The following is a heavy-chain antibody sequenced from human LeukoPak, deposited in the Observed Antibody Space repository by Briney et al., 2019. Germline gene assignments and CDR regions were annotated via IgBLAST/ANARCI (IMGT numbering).Heavy chain of an antibody. Sequence: GGSLRLSCAGSGFTFSNYGMNWVRQAPGKGLEWVSYVSTSSTTIYYADSVKGRFTISRDNAKNTLYLQMNSLRAEDTAVYYCTRDRGMATIDYWGQGTLVTVSS. CDR3: TRDRGMATIDY. D-gene: IGHD5-24*01. CDR1: GFTFSNYG. V-gene: IGHV3-48*04. J-gene: IGHJ4*02. CDR2: VSTSSTTI.